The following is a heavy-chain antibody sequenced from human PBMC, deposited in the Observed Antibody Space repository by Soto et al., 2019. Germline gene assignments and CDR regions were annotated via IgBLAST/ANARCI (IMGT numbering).Heavy chain of an antibody. V-gene: IGHV3-21*01. CDR1: GFTFSSYS. D-gene: IGHD1-26*01. CDR3: ARETGGATRGDAFDI. Sequence: GGSLRLSCAASGFTFSSYSMNWVRQAPGKGLEWVSSISSSSSYIYYADSVKGRFTISRDNAKNSLYLQMNSLRAEDTAVYYCARETGGATRGDAFDIWGQGTMVTVSS. CDR2: ISSSSSYI. J-gene: IGHJ3*02.